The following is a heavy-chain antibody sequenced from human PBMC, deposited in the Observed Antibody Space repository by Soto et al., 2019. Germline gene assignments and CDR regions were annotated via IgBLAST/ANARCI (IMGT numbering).Heavy chain of an antibody. CDR3: ASRSSGWTPYYYGMDV. Sequence: PSETLSLTCTVSGGSISSSSYYWGWIRQPPGKGLEWIGSIYYSGSTYYNPSLKSRVTISVDTSKNQFSLKLSSVTAADTAVYYCASRSSGWTPYYYGMDVWGQGTTVTVSS. CDR1: GGSISSSSYY. J-gene: IGHJ6*02. CDR2: IYYSGST. D-gene: IGHD6-19*01. V-gene: IGHV4-39*01.